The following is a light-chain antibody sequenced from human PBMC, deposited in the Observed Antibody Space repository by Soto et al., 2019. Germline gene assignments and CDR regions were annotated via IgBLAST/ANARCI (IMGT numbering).Light chain of an antibody. Sequence: DIVLTQSPGTLSLSPGERATLSCRASQSVDSRYLAWSQQNPGQAPRLLIYAVSSRATGIPDRFSGSGSGTDFTLTISRLEHEDFAEYYCQQYGSSPRYSFGQGTKLEIK. CDR3: QQYGSSPRYS. V-gene: IGKV3-20*01. J-gene: IGKJ2*03. CDR1: QSVDSRY. CDR2: AVS.